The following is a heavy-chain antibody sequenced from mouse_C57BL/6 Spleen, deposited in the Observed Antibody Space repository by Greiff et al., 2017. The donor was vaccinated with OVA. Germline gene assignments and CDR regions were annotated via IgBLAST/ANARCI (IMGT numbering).Heavy chain of an antibody. Sequence: QVQLQQPGAELVKPGASVKLSCKASGYTFTSYWMHWVKQRPGRGLEWIGRIDPNSGGTKYNEKFKSKATLTVDKPSSTAYMQLSSLTSEDSAVSFCARWGVATGDRGGFDYWGQGTTLTVSS. J-gene: IGHJ2*01. V-gene: IGHV1-62-3*01. CDR2: IDPNSGGT. D-gene: IGHD1-1*02. CDR1: GYTFTSYW. CDR3: ARWGVATGDRGGFDY.